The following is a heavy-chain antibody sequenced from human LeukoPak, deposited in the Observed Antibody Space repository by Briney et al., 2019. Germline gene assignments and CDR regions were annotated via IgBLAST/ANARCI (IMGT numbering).Heavy chain of an antibody. Sequence: GESLKISCKGSGYSFTSYWIGWVRQMPGIGLEWMGIIYPGDSDTRYSPSFQGQVTISADKSISTAYLQWSSLKASDTAMYYCARQVRGGPAAGSDDAFDIWGQGTMVTVSS. CDR3: ARQVRGGPAAGSDDAFDI. D-gene: IGHD6-13*01. CDR2: IYPGDSDT. V-gene: IGHV5-51*01. CDR1: GYSFTSYW. J-gene: IGHJ3*02.